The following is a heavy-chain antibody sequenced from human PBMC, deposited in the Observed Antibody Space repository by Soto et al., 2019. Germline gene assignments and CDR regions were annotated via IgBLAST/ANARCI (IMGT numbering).Heavy chain of an antibody. Sequence: GGSLRLSCAASGFTFSSYAMHWVRQAPGKGLEWVAVISYDGSNKYYADSVKGRFTISRDNSKNTLYLQMNSLRAEDTAVYYWGRNTVLRETGPSLLIDYGGQGPLVTVSS. V-gene: IGHV3-30-3*01. D-gene: IGHD4-4*01. CDR1: GFTFSSYA. J-gene: IGHJ4*02. CDR3: GRNTVLRETGPSLLIDY. CDR2: ISYDGSNK.